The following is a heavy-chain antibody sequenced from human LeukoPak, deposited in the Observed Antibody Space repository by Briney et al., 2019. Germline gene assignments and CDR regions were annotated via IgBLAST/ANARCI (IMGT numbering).Heavy chain of an antibody. CDR3: ARSGGYSYGPYFDY. V-gene: IGHV4-38-2*02. D-gene: IGHD5-18*01. CDR2: IYHSGST. Sequence: SETLPLTCTVSGYSISSGYYWGWIRQPPGKGLEWIGSIYHSGSTYYNPSLKSRVTISVDTSKNQFSLKLSSVTAADTAVYYCARSGGYSYGPYFDYWGQGTLVTVSS. J-gene: IGHJ4*02. CDR1: GYSISSGYY.